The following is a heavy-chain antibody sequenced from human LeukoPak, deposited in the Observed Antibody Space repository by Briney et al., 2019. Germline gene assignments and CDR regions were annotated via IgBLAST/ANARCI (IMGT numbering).Heavy chain of an antibody. CDR1: GYTFTSYG. Sequence: ASVKVSCKASGYTFTSYGISWVRQAPGQGLEWMGGIIPIFGTANYAQKFQGRVTITADESTSTAYMELSSLRSEDTAVYYCARNHVDTAMVTRHYYYYYYMDVWGKGTTVTVSS. CDR2: IIPIFGTA. V-gene: IGHV1-69*13. J-gene: IGHJ6*03. D-gene: IGHD5-18*01. CDR3: ARNHVDTAMVTRHYYYYYYMDV.